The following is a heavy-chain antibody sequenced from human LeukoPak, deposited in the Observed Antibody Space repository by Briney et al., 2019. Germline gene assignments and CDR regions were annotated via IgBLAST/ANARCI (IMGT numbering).Heavy chain of an antibody. CDR2: IYYSGST. CDR3: ARWDSGSYSNYFDY. V-gene: IGHV4-59*01. J-gene: IGHJ4*02. CDR1: GGSISCYY. D-gene: IGHD3-10*01. Sequence: PSETLSLTCTVSGGSISCYYWSWIRQPPGKGLEWIGYIYYSGSTNYNPSLKSRVTISVDTSKNQFSLKLSSVTAADTAVYYCARWDSGSYSNYFDYWGQGTLVTVSS.